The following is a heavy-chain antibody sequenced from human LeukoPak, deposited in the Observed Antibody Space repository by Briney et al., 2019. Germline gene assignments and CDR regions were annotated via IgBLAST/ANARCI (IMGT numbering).Heavy chain of an antibody. CDR1: GGSISSSSYY. CDR2: IYYSGST. Sequence: SETLSLTCTVSGGSISSSSYYWGWIRQPPGKGLEWIGSIYYSGSTYYNPSLKSRVTISVDTSKNQFSLKLSSVTAADTAVYYCAREGSVVPAAIEGRNDAFDIWGQGTMVTVSS. D-gene: IGHD2-2*01. J-gene: IGHJ3*02. CDR3: AREGSVVPAAIEGRNDAFDI. V-gene: IGHV4-39*07.